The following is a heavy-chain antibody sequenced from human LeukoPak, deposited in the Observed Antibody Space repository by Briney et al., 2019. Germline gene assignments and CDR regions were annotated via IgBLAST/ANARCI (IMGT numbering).Heavy chain of an antibody. CDR2: ISGSGFST. CDR3: AKRGPRGFCSGFSCRRAFDS. D-gene: IGHD2-15*01. Sequence: PGGSLRLSCVASEFTFSSYGMSWVRQAPGKGLEWVSGISGSGFSTYYADSVKGRFTISRDNSENTLHLQMHSLKVEDTAVYYCAKRGPRGFCSGFSCRRAFDSWGQGTLVAVSS. CDR1: EFTFSSYG. J-gene: IGHJ4*02. V-gene: IGHV3-23*01.